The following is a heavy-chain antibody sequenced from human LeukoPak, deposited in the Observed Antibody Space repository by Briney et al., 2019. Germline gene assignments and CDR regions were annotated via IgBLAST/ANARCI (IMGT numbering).Heavy chain of an antibody. Sequence: ASVKVSCKASGYTFTSYDINWVRQATGQGLEWMGWMNPNIDNPGYAQNFQGRLTMTRNTSISTANMELSNLRSEDTAVYYCAREIDGDYDSDAFDFWGQGTMVTVSS. J-gene: IGHJ3*01. V-gene: IGHV1-8*01. CDR3: AREIDGDYDSDAFDF. CDR2: MNPNIDNP. CDR1: GYTFTSYD. D-gene: IGHD4-17*01.